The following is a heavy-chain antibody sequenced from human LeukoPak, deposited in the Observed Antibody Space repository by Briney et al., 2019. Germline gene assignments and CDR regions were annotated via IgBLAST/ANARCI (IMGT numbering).Heavy chain of an antibody. CDR1: GFTFSDYY. V-gene: IGHV3-11*01. Sequence: GSLILSCAASGFTFSDYYMSWIRQAPGKGLEGVSYISSSGSTIYYADSVKGRFTISRDNAKNSLYLQMNSLRAEDTAVYYCARRSPDDSEYYYDSSGSPPNAFDIWGQGTMVTVSS. J-gene: IGHJ3*02. CDR3: ARRSPDDSEYYYDSSGSPPNAFDI. CDR2: ISSSGSTI. D-gene: IGHD3-22*01.